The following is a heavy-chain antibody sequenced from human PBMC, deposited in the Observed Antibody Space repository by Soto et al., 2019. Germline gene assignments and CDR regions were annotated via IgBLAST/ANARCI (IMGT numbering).Heavy chain of an antibody. CDR1: GFTFSSYS. Sequence: PGGSLRLSCAASGFTFSSYSMNWVRQAPGKGLEWVSSISSSSSYIYYADSVKGRFTISRDNAKNSLYLQMNSLRAEDTAVYYCARDGAVVVVAATPPDPTQTDYWGQGTLVTVSS. CDR2: ISSSSSYI. J-gene: IGHJ4*02. D-gene: IGHD2-15*01. V-gene: IGHV3-21*01. CDR3: ARDGAVVVVAATPPDPTQTDY.